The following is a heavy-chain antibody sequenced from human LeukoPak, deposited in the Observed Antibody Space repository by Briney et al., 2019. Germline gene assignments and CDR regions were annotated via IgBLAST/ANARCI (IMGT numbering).Heavy chain of an antibody. Sequence: PSETLSLTCTVSGGSISSSSYYWGWIRQPPGKGLEWIGGIYYSGSTYYNPSLKSRVTISVDTSKNQFSLKLSSVTAADTAVYYCARDQRGYSYGFGWNFFDYWGQGTLVTVSS. J-gene: IGHJ4*02. CDR1: GGSISSSSYY. V-gene: IGHV4-39*07. D-gene: IGHD5-18*01. CDR3: ARDQRGYSYGFGWNFFDY. CDR2: IYYSGST.